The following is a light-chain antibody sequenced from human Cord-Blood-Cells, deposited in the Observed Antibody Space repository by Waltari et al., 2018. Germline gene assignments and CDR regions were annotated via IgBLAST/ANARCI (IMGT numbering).Light chain of an antibody. V-gene: IGLV3-1*01. J-gene: IGLJ2*01. Sequence: SYELTQPPSVSVSPGQTARITCSGGKLGANYACWYQQKPGQSPVLVIYQDSKRPPGIPERFSGSNSGNTATLTISGTQAMDEADYYCQAGDSSVVFGGGTKLTVL. CDR2: QDS. CDR3: QAGDSSVV. CDR1: KLGANY.